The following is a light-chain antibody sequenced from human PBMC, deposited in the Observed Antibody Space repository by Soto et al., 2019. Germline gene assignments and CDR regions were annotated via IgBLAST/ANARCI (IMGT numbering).Light chain of an antibody. V-gene: IGLV2-23*02. CDR2: EVS. CDR3: CSYAGSNTLYV. J-gene: IGLJ1*01. CDR1: SSDVGTYNL. Sequence: QSALTQPASVSGSPGQSITISCTGASSDVGTYNLVSWYQQHPGKAPKLMIYEVSKRPSGVSNRFSGSKSGNTASPTISGLQAEDEADYYCCSYAGSNTLYVFGTGTKLTVL.